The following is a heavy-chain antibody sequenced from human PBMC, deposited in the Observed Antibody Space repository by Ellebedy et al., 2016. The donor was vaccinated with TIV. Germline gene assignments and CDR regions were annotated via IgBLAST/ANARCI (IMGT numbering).Heavy chain of an antibody. J-gene: IGHJ3*02. V-gene: IGHV1-69*04. CDR3: ARDGYQRKDALDM. CDR1: GGNLNSYA. D-gene: IGHD2-2*01. Sequence: ASVKVSCKASGGNLNSYAITWVRQAPGQGLEWMGRIIPILGTTNYAQKFQGRVTITADKSTNTGYMQLTSLRSEDTAVYFCARDGYQRKDALDMWGQGTMLTVSS. CDR2: IIPILGTT.